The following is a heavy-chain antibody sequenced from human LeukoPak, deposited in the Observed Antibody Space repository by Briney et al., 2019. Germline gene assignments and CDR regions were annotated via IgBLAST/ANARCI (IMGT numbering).Heavy chain of an antibody. CDR1: GGSISSSSYY. CDR3: ARAPEYGLYYFDY. Sequence: SETLSLTCTVSGGSISSSSYYWGWIRQPPGKGLEWIGTIYYTGSTYYNPSLKSRVSISVDTSKNQFSLKLTSVTAADTAVYYCARAPEYGLYYFDYWGQGTLVTVSS. D-gene: IGHD1-14*01. J-gene: IGHJ4*02. V-gene: IGHV4-39*07. CDR2: IYYTGST.